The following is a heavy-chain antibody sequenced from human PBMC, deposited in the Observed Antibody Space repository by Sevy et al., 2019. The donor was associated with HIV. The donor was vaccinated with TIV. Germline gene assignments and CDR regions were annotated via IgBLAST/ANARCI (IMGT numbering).Heavy chain of an antibody. Sequence: SETLSLTCAVYGWSFSGYYWSWIRQPPGKGLEWIGEINHSGSTNYNPSLKSRVTISVDTSKNQFSLKLSSVTAADTAVYYCARGDSAYCGGDCYSGAFDIWGQGTMVTVSS. CDR3: ARGDSAYCGGDCYSGAFDI. D-gene: IGHD2-21*01. J-gene: IGHJ3*02. CDR1: GWSFSGYY. CDR2: INHSGST. V-gene: IGHV4-34*01.